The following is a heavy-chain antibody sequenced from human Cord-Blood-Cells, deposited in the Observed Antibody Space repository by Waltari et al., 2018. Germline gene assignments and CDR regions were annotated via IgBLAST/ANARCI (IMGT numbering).Heavy chain of an antibody. CDR3: ARGITIFGVVTGLFDY. Sequence: QVQLVQSGAEVKKPGASVKVSCKASGYTFTGYNMHWVRQAPGQGLEWMGWINPNSGGTNYAQKFQGRVTMTRDTSISTAYMELSRLRSDDTAVYYCARGITIFGVVTGLFDYWGQGTLVTVSS. CDR1: GYTFTGYN. D-gene: IGHD3-3*01. V-gene: IGHV1-2*02. J-gene: IGHJ4*02. CDR2: INPNSGGT.